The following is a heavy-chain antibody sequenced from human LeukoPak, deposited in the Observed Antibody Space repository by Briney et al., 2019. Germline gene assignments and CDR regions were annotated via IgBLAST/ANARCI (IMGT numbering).Heavy chain of an antibody. J-gene: IGHJ4*02. CDR3: AKDRRRRKTSSGYYYY. CDR1: GFTFSSYG. CDR2: ISYDGSNK. D-gene: IGHD3-22*01. Sequence: GRSLRLSCAASGFTFSSYGMHWVRQAPGKGLEWVAVISYDGSNKYYADSVKGRFTISRDNSKNTLYLQMNSLRAEDTAVYYCAKDRRRRKTSSGYYYYWGQGTLVTVSS. V-gene: IGHV3-30*18.